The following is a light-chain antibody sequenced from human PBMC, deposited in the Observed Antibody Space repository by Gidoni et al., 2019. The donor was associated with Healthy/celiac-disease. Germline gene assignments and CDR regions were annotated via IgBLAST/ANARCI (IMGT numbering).Light chain of an antibody. CDR3: QQSYSTPFT. J-gene: IGKJ3*01. V-gene: IGKV1-39*01. Sequence: DLQMNPSPSSLSASVGDRVTITCRARQSISSYLNWYQQKPGKAPKLLIYAASSLQSGVPSRFSGSGSGTDFTLTISSLQPEDFATYYCQQSYSTPFTFGPGTKVDIK. CDR2: AAS. CDR1: QSISSY.